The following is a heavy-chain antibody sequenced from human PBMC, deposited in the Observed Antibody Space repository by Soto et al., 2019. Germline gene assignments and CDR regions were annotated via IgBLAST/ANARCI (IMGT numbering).Heavy chain of an antibody. CDR2: ISGSGGST. Sequence: GGSLRLSCAASGFTFSSYAMSWVRQAPGKGLEWVSAISGSGGSTYYADSVKGRFTISRDNSKNTLYLQMNSLRAEDTAVYYCAKNRYIVVEPPEGDHWGQGTLVTVSS. CDR3: AKNRYIVVEPPEGDH. J-gene: IGHJ4*02. CDR1: GFTFSSYA. D-gene: IGHD2-2*01. V-gene: IGHV3-23*01.